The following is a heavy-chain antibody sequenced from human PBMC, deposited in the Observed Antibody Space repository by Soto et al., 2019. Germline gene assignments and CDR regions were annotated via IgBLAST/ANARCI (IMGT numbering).Heavy chain of an antibody. CDR2: INPNSGGT. V-gene: IGHV1-2*04. J-gene: IGHJ6*02. CDR1: GYTFTSYY. D-gene: IGHD3-3*01. CDR3: ARASGITIFGVVPRSSMDV. Sequence: ASVKVSCKASGYTFTSYYMHWVRQAPGQGLEWMGWINPNSGGTNYAQKFQGWVTMTRDTSISTAYMELSRLRSDDTAVYYCARASGITIFGVVPRSSMDVWGQGTTVTVSS.